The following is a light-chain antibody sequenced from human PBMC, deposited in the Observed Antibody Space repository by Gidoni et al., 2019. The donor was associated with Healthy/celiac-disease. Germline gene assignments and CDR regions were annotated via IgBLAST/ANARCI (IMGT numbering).Light chain of an antibody. CDR3: SSHAGSIA. CDR1: SSDVGGYNY. J-gene: IGLJ1*01. Sequence: QSALTQPPSASGSPGQSVTISCTGTSSDVGGYNYVSWYQQHPGKAPKLMLYEVSKRPSGVPDRFSGSKSGNTASLTVSGLQAEDEADYYCSSHAGSIAFGTGTKVTVL. CDR2: EVS. V-gene: IGLV2-8*01.